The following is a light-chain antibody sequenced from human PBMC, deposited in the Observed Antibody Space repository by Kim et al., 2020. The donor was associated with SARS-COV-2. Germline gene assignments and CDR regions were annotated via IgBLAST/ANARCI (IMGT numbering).Light chain of an antibody. Sequence: GQRVTISCSGSSANNGSKTVNWYQQLPGTAPKLLIFNNIERPSGVPDRFAGSKSATSASLTISGLQSEDEADYSCAAWDDSLNAYVFGTGTKVTVL. CDR2: NNI. CDR3: AAWDDSLNAYV. CDR1: SANNGSKT. V-gene: IGLV1-44*01. J-gene: IGLJ1*01.